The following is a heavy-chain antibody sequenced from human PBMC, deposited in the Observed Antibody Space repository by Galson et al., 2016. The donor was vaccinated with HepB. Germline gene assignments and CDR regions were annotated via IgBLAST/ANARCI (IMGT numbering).Heavy chain of an antibody. J-gene: IGHJ6*04. CDR1: GGSITTYY. CDR2: IYDSGRT. Sequence: SETLSLTCTVSGGSITTYYWSWIRQSPGMGLEWIGYIYDSGRTKYNPSLKSRVTISEDTSKKQFSLHLSSVTAADTATYYCARASTSAYYYAMDVWGKGTTVTVSS. V-gene: IGHV4-59*01. D-gene: IGHD2-2*01. CDR3: ARASTSAYYYAMDV.